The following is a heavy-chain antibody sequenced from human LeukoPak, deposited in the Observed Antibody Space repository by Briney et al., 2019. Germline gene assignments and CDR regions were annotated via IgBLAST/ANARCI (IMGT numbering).Heavy chain of an antibody. Sequence: GGSLRLSCAASGFTLSTYEMNWVRQAPGKGLEWVAYICRYGVTTYHADSVKGRFTISGDNAKNSLYMQMNSLRAEDTAVYYCATLSDRNFYYSYGLDVWGQGTTVTVS. D-gene: IGHD1-14*01. J-gene: IGHJ6*02. V-gene: IGHV3-48*03. CDR1: GFTLSTYE. CDR3: ATLSDRNFYYSYGLDV. CDR2: ICRYGVTT.